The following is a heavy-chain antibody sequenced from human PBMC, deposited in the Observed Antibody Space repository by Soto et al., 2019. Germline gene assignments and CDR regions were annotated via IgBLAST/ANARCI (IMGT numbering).Heavy chain of an antibody. CDR3: ARGGFSSSIRFDY. CDR1: SYTFSSYA. J-gene: IGHJ4*01. Sequence: XSVKGSCKASSYTFSSYAINWLRQVPGQGLEWMGWIATFNGDTKYAQKFQGRVTMTADTSTSTAYMELTGLKFDDTAVYYCARGGFSSSIRFDYWGQGTLVTVSS. V-gene: IGHV1-18*01. D-gene: IGHD6-6*01. CDR2: IATFNGDT.